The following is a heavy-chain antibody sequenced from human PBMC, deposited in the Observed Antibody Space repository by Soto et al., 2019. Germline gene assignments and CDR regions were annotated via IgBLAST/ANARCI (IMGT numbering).Heavy chain of an antibody. V-gene: IGHV4-34*01. D-gene: IGHD5-18*01. Sequence: SETLSLTCAVYGGSFSGYYWSWIRQPPGKGLEWIGEINHSGSTNYNPSLKSRVTISVDTSKNQFSLKLSSVTAADTAVYYCASTRGYSYGYSAGYWGQGTLVTISS. J-gene: IGHJ4*02. CDR1: GGSFSGYY. CDR2: INHSGST. CDR3: ASTRGYSYGYSAGY.